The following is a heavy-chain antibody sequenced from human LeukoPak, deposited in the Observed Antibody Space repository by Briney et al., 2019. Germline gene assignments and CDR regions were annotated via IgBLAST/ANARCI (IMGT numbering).Heavy chain of an antibody. Sequence: GGSLRLSCAASGFTFSSYGMHWVRQAPGKGLEWVAVISYDGSNKYYADSVKGRFTISRDNSKNTLYLQMNSLRAEDTAVYYCAKNGRDGYTARDEYFQHWGQGTLVTVSS. CDR2: ISYDGSNK. V-gene: IGHV3-30*18. D-gene: IGHD5-24*01. CDR1: GFTFSSYG. CDR3: AKNGRDGYTARDEYFQH. J-gene: IGHJ1*01.